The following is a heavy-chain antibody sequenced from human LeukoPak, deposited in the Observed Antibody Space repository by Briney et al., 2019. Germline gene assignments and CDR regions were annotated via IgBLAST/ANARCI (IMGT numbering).Heavy chain of an antibody. D-gene: IGHD4-17*01. CDR1: GYRFTSYW. J-gene: IGHJ4*02. V-gene: IGHV5-51*01. CDR3: ARPVTYGDEDY. CDR2: IYPGDSDT. Sequence: GESLQISCHGSGYRFTSYWIGWVRQMPGKGLEWMGIIYPGDSDTRYSPSFQGQVTISADKSISTAYLQWSSLKASDTAMYYCARPVTYGDEDYWGQGTLVTVSS.